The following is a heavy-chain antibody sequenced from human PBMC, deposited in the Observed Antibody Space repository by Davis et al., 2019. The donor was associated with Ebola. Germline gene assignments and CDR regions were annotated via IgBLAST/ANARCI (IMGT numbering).Heavy chain of an antibody. CDR2: IKQDGSEK. V-gene: IGHV3-7*03. Sequence: PGGSLRLSCAASGFTFSSYGMHWVRQAPGKGLEWVANIKQDGSEKYYVDSVKGRFTISRDNAKNSLYLQMNSLRAEDTAVYYCARERTVTTFYYYYGMDVWGQGTTVTVSS. CDR3: ARERTVTTFYYYYGMDV. J-gene: IGHJ6*02. CDR1: GFTFSSYG. D-gene: IGHD4-11*01.